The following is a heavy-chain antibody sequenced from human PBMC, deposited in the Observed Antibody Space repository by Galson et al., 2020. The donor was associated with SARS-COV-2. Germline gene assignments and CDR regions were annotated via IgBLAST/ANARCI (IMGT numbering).Heavy chain of an antibody. Sequence: GGSLRLSCAASGFTFSSYAMHWVRQAPGKGLEWVAVISYDGSNKYYADSVKGRFTISRDNSKNTLYLQMNSLRAEDTAVYYCAREGRRITMIVVSRLFDYWGQGTLVTVSS. CDR2: ISYDGSNK. V-gene: IGHV3-30*04. D-gene: IGHD3-22*01. CDR3: AREGRRITMIVVSRLFDY. J-gene: IGHJ4*02. CDR1: GFTFSSYA.